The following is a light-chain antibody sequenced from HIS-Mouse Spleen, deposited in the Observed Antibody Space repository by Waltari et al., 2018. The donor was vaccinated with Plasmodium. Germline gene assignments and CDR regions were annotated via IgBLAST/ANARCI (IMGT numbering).Light chain of an antibody. V-gene: IGLV3-10*01. CDR2: ADS. J-gene: IGLJ3*02. CDR1: ALPKKY. CDR3: YSTDSSGNHRV. Sequence: SYELTQPPSVSVSPGQTARITCSGDALPKKYAYWYQQKSGQAPVLVSYADSKRPSGSTERFTGSSAGTMATLTISGAQVEDEADYYCYSTDSSGNHRVFGGGTKLTVL.